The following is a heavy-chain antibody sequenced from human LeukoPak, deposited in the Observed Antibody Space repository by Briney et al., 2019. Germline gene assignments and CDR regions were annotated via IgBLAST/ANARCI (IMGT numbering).Heavy chain of an antibody. D-gene: IGHD3-22*01. CDR1: GFTFTSYT. CDR2: ISSSSSYI. CDR3: ARDMRNYYDSSGYPDY. Sequence: GGSLRLSCAASGFTFTSYTMNWVRQAPGKGLEWVSSISSSSSYIYYADSVKGRFTISRDNAKNSLYLQMNSLRAEDTAMYYCARDMRNYYDSSGYPDYWGQGSLVTVSS. J-gene: IGHJ4*02. V-gene: IGHV3-21*04.